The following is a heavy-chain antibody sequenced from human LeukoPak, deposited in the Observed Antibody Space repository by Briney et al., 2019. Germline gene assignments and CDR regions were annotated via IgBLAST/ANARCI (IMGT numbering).Heavy chain of an antibody. CDR3: ARVFQLMTTERPYAFDI. Sequence: PGGSLRLSCAASGFTFSSYGMHWVRQAPGKGLEWVAVIWYDGSNKYYADSVKGRFTISRDNSKNTLYLQMKSLRAEDTAVYYCARVFQLMTTERPYAFDIWGQGTMVTVSS. D-gene: IGHD2-21*01. J-gene: IGHJ3*02. CDR1: GFTFSSYG. CDR2: IWYDGSNK. V-gene: IGHV3-33*01.